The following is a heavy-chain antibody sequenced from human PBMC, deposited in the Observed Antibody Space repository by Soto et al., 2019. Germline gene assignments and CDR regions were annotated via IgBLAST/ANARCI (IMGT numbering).Heavy chain of an antibody. CDR3: AGGLTPRTRALGN. Sequence: EVQLVEFGGGLVQPGGSLRLSCAASGSTFSSYTMNWVRQAPGKGLEWVSYISSGSSTIYYADSVKGRFTISRDDAKNSLFLQMNSLREEDTAVYYCAGGLTPRTRALGNWGQGTLVTVSS. D-gene: IGHD1-1*01. CDR1: GSTFSSYT. J-gene: IGHJ1*01. CDR2: ISSGSSTI. V-gene: IGHV3-48*02.